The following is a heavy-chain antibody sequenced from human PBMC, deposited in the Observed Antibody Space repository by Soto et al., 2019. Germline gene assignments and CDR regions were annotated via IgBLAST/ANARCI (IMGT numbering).Heavy chain of an antibody. V-gene: IGHV1-69*10. CDR1: GGTFSSYA. D-gene: IGHD2-15*01. J-gene: IGHJ6*02. CDR3: ARDIVVVVAATQNSYYYYYGMDV. CDR2: IIPILGTT. Sequence: ASVKVSCKASGGTFSSYAISWVRQAPGQGLEWMGGIIPILGTTNYAHKLQGAVTMTTDKSTSTAYMELRSLRSDDTAVYYCARDIVVVVAATQNSYYYYYGMDVWGQGTTVTVSS.